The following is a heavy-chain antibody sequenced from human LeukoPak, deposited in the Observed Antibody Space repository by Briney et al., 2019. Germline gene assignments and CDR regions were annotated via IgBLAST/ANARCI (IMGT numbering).Heavy chain of an antibody. D-gene: IGHD5-12*01. CDR3: ARGSGYSGYEYYYGMDV. Sequence: EPSETLSLTCTVSGGSISSYYWSWIRQPPGKGLEWIGYIYYSGSTNYNPSLKSRVTISVDTSKNQFSLKLSSVTAADTAVYYCARGSGYSGYEYYYGMDVWGQGTTVTVSS. J-gene: IGHJ6*02. V-gene: IGHV4-59*01. CDR2: IYYSGST. CDR1: GGSISSYY.